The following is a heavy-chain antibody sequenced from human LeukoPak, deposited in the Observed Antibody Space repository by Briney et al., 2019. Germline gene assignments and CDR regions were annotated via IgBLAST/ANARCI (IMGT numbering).Heavy chain of an antibody. Sequence: ASVKVSCKAAGYTFTAYYIHWVRQAPGQGLEWMGWINPNSGGTNSAQKSQGRVTMTRDSSISTAYMEISRLTSDDTAVYHCARVGSITARKNYFDNWGQGTVATVSS. CDR3: ARVGSITARKNYFDN. J-gene: IGHJ4*02. CDR1: GYTFTAYY. D-gene: IGHD6-6*01. CDR2: INPNSGGT. V-gene: IGHV1-2*02.